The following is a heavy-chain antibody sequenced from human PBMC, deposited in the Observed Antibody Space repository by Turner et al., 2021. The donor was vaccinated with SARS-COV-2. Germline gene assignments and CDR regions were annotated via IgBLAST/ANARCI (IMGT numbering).Heavy chain of an antibody. CDR3: ARIRVRWTTTYYYYYGMDV. CDR2: IFSNDEK. J-gene: IGHJ6*02. CDR1: GFSPSNARMG. Sequence: VTLKESGPVLVKPTETLTLTCTVSGFSPSNARMGVSWIRQPPGKALEWLAHIFSNDEKSYSTSLKSRLTISKDTSTSKVVLTMTNMDPVDTASYYCARIRVRWTTTYYYYYGMDVWGQGTTVTVSS. V-gene: IGHV2-26*01. D-gene: IGHD4-17*01.